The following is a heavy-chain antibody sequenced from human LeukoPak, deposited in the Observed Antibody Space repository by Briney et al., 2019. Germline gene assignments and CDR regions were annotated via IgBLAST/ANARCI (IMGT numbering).Heavy chain of an antibody. D-gene: IGHD2-21*01. CDR3: ARSRGVMRGSFDY. CDR2: ISVDGSSI. Sequence: PGGSLRLSCAASGFTFSSYEMNWVRQAPRKGLEWVSYISVDGSSIYYTDSVKGRLTISRDNARNSLYLHMNSLRAEDTAVYYCARSRGVMRGSFDYWGQGTLVTVSS. J-gene: IGHJ4*02. CDR1: GFTFSSYE. V-gene: IGHV3-48*03.